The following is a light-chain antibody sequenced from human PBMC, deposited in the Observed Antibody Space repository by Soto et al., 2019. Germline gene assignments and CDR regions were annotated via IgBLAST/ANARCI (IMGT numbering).Light chain of an antibody. CDR3: LQANRVPLS. V-gene: IGKV1-12*01. J-gene: IGKJ5*01. Sequence: DIQMTQSPSSVSASVGDRVTISCQASQGISTNLAWYQQKPGKAPKLLIYAASSLQSGVPPRFSGSGSGTDFTLTISSLQPEDFAIYLCLQANRVPLSFGQGTRLEIQ. CDR1: QGISTN. CDR2: AAS.